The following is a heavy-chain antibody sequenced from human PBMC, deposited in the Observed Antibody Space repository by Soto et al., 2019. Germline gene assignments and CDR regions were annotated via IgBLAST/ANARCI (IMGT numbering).Heavy chain of an antibody. CDR1: GFTFSSYW. D-gene: IGHD5-18*01. J-gene: IGHJ6*02. CDR2: INSDGSST. V-gene: IGHV3-74*01. Sequence: EVQLVESGGGLVQPGGSLRLSCAASGFTFSSYWMHWVRQAPGKGLVWVSRINSDGSSTSYADSVKGRFTISRDNAKNTLYLQMNSLRAEDTAVYYCAREEVDTAMDCYYYGMDVWGQGTTVTVSS. CDR3: AREEVDTAMDCYYYGMDV.